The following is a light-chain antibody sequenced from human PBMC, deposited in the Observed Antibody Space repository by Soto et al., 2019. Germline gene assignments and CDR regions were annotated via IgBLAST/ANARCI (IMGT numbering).Light chain of an antibody. CDR1: SSDGGGYNY. CDR2: EVS. CDR3: SSFTSAYTIV. Sequence: QSALTQPASVSGSAGQSIAISCTGTSSDGGGYNYVSWYQQHPGKAPKLLLSEVSKRPSGVSDRFSGSKSGNTASLTISGLQTQDEADYYCSSFTSAYTIVFGTGTKGTVL. J-gene: IGLJ1*01. V-gene: IGLV2-14*01.